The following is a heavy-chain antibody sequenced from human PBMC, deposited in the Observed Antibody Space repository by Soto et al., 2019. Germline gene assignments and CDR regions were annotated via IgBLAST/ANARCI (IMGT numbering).Heavy chain of an antibody. CDR3: AKEEDDCSGGSCYGRYFDY. J-gene: IGHJ4*02. Sequence: EVQLLESGGGLVQPGGSLRLSCAASGFTFSSYAMSWVRQAPGKGLEWVSAISGSGGSTYYADSVKGRFTISNDNSKNTLSLQMNSLRAEDTAVYYCAKEEDDCSGGSCYGRYFDYWGQGTLVTVSS. V-gene: IGHV3-23*01. CDR2: ISGSGGST. D-gene: IGHD2-15*01. CDR1: GFTFSSYA.